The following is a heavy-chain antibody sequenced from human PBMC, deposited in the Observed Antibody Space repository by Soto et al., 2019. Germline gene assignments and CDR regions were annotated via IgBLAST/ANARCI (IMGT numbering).Heavy chain of an antibody. D-gene: IGHD3-10*01. CDR3: ARDDPSGGGIDY. Sequence: PSETLSLTCTVSGGSISSYYWTWIRQPPGKGLEWIGYIYYSGSTNYNPSLKSRVTISVDTSKNQFSLKLSPVTAADTAVYYCARDDPSGGGIDYWGQGTLVTVSS. CDR1: GGSISSYY. CDR2: IYYSGST. J-gene: IGHJ4*02. V-gene: IGHV4-59*01.